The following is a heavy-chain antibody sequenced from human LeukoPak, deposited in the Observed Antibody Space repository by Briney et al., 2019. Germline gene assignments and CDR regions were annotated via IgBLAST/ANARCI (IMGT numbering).Heavy chain of an antibody. CDR3: ARVYYDILTGYYKEDYYYYYMDV. CDR2: IYYSGST. CDR1: GGSISSYY. D-gene: IGHD3-9*01. J-gene: IGHJ6*03. Sequence: SETLSLTCTASGGSISSYYWGWIRQPPGKGLEWIGYIYYSGSTNYNPSLKSRVTISVDTSKNQFSLKLSSVTAADTAVYYCARVYYDILTGYYKEDYYYYYMDVWGKGTTVTISS. V-gene: IGHV4-59*01.